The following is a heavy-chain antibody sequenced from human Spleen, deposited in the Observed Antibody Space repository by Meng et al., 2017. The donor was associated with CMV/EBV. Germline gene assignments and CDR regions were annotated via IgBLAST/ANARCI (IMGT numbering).Heavy chain of an antibody. J-gene: IGHJ4*02. D-gene: IGHD3-3*01. CDR1: GGSISNVYY. CDR2: LYYSGSA. CDR3: ARHSTVFGSFNY. Sequence: CTVSGGSISNVYYWGWLRQPPGKGLEWIGSLYYSGSAYYAPSLKSRVTMSVDTSKTQFSLKLASVTATDTAMYYCARHSTVFGSFNYWGPGILVTVSS. V-gene: IGHV4-39*01.